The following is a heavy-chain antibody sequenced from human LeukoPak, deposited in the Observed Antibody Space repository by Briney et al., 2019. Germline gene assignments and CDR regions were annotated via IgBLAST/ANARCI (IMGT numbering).Heavy chain of an antibody. CDR2: ISSSSSYI. CDR1: GFTFSNYA. V-gene: IGHV3-21*01. Sequence: PGGSLRLSCVASGFTFSNYAMSWVRQAPGKGLEWVSSISSSSSYIYYADSMKGRFTISRDNARNSLYLQMNSLRAEDTAMYFCARDSNPYCSGGSCTAFDIWGQGTMVTVSS. CDR3: ARDSNPYCSGGSCTAFDI. D-gene: IGHD2-15*01. J-gene: IGHJ3*02.